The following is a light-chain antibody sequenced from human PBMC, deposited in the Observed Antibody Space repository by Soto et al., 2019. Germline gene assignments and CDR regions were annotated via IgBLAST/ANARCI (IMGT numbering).Light chain of an antibody. CDR2: AAS. Sequence: DIQMTQSPSSLSASVGDRVTITCRASQSITTYLHWYQQKPGKAPNLLIYAASNLQSGAPSRFSGSGSGTDFTLAINRLQPEDFATYYCQHGYSTPWTCGQGTKVEIK. V-gene: IGKV1-39*01. CDR3: QHGYSTPWT. J-gene: IGKJ1*01. CDR1: QSITTY.